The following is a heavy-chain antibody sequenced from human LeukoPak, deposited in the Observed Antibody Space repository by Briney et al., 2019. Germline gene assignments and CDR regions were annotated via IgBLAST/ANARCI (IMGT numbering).Heavy chain of an antibody. CDR3: AGAGVRGVYYYMDV. V-gene: IGHV4-61*02. Sequence: SETLSLTCTVSGGSISSGSYYWSWIRQPAGKGLEWIGRIYTSGSTNYNPSLKSRVTISVDTSKNQFSLKLSSVTAADTAVYYCAGAGVRGVYYYMDVWGKGTTVTVSS. CDR2: IYTSGST. J-gene: IGHJ6*03. CDR1: GGSISSGSYY. D-gene: IGHD3-10*01.